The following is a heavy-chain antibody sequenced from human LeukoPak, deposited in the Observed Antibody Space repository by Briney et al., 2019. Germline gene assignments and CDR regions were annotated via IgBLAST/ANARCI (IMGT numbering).Heavy chain of an antibody. CDR1: GFTFSSYA. V-gene: IGHV3-23*01. J-gene: IGHJ4*02. D-gene: IGHD6-13*01. CDR3: AKDRRGVAAAGSYYFDY. CDR2: ISGSGGST. Sequence: HSGGSLRLSCAASGFTFSSYAMSWVRQAPGKGLEWVSAISGSGGSTYYADSVKGRFTISRDNSKNTLYLQMNSLRAEDTAVYYCAKDRRGVAAAGSYYFDYWGQGTLVTVSS.